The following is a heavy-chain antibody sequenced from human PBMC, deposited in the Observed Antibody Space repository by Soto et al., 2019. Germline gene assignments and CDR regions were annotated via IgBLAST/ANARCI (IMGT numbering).Heavy chain of an antibody. Sequence: QAQVVQSGAEVRKPGSSVKLSCKASEGTFNSYAIAWVRQAPGQGLEWMGGIIPYYNTLNYAQKFQDRVTITADDSTNTVYMELSSLRSDESAVYFCASGDSRCYPYFFEAWAQGTLVTVSS. D-gene: IGHD7-27*01. CDR3: ASGDSRCYPYFFEA. V-gene: IGHV1-69*01. CDR1: EGTFNSYA. CDR2: IIPYYNTL. J-gene: IGHJ4*02.